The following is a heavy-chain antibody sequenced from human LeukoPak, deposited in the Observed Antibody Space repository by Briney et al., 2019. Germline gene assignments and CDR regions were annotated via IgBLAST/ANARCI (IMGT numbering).Heavy chain of an antibody. Sequence: SVKVSCKASGGTFSSYAISWVRQAPGQGLEWMGGIIPIFGTANYAQKFQGRVTITADKSTSTAYMELSSLRSEDTAVYYCARGGSYYDSSGYYYGTFDYWGRGTLVTVSS. J-gene: IGHJ4*02. V-gene: IGHV1-69*06. D-gene: IGHD3-22*01. CDR1: GGTFSSYA. CDR3: ARGGSYYDSSGYYYGTFDY. CDR2: IIPIFGTA.